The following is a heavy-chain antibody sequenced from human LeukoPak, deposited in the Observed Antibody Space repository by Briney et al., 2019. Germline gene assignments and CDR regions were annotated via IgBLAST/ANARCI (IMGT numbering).Heavy chain of an antibody. Sequence: PGGSLRLSCAASGFTFSSYAMSWVRQAPGKGLEWVSAISGSGGSTHYADSVKGRFTISRDNSKNTLYLQMNSLRAEDTAVYYCAKDRGRYSGYDYADYWGQGTLVTVSS. J-gene: IGHJ4*02. D-gene: IGHD5-12*01. V-gene: IGHV3-23*01. CDR1: GFTFSSYA. CDR2: ISGSGGST. CDR3: AKDRGRYSGYDYADY.